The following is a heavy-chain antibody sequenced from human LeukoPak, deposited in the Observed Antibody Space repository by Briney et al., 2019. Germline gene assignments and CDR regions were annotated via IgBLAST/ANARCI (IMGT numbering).Heavy chain of an antibody. CDR3: ARDGSWGFGWFDP. D-gene: IGHD7-27*01. V-gene: IGHV4-30-4*08. J-gene: IGHJ5*02. CDR2: IYYSGST. Sequence: SQTLSLTCTVSGGSISSGDYYWSWIRQPPGKGLEWIGYIYYSGSTYYNPSLKSRVTISVDMSKNQFSLKLSSVTAADTAVYYCARDGSWGFGWFDPWGQGTLVTVSS. CDR1: GGSISSGDYY.